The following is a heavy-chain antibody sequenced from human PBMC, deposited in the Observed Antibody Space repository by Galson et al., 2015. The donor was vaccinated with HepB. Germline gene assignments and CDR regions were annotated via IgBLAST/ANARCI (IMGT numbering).Heavy chain of an antibody. CDR1: GYTFTSYG. D-gene: IGHD3-3*01. CDR3: ARGDPWCGYLSGQDY. V-gene: IGHV1-18*01. CDR2: ISAYNGNT. J-gene: IGHJ4*02. Sequence: SVKVSCKASGYTFTSYGISWVRQAPGQGLEWMGWISAYNGNTNYAQKRQGRVTMTTDTSTSTAYMELRSLRSDDTAAYYCARGDPWCGYLSGQDYCGQGTLVTVSS.